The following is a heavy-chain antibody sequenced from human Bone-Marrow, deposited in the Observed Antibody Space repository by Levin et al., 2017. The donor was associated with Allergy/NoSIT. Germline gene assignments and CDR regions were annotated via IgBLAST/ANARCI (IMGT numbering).Heavy chain of an antibody. D-gene: IGHD6-6*01. V-gene: IGHV1-18*01. CDR3: ARGEYSTSSGPLDA. CDR1: GYTFTSYG. Sequence: GGSLRLSCKATGYTFTSYGVTWVRQARGQGLEYMGWISAYNGNTNYAQKFQGRVTMTTDRSASTAYMEVRSLRSDDTAVYYCARGEYSTSSGPLDAWGQGTLVNVSS. J-gene: IGHJ5*02. CDR2: ISAYNGNT.